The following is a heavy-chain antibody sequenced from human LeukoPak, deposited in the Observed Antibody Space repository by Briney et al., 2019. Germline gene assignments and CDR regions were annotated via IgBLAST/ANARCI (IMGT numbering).Heavy chain of an antibody. D-gene: IGHD6-13*01. V-gene: IGHV3-48*04. J-gene: IGHJ3*02. Sequence: GGSLRLSCAASGFTFSSYSMNWVRQAPGKGLEWVSYINTGSSTMYYADSVKGRFTISRDNAKNSLYLQMNSLRAEDTAVYYCARGLLIYSSSWYPDAFDIWGQGTMVTVSS. CDR3: ARGLLIYSSSWYPDAFDI. CDR1: GFTFSSYS. CDR2: INTGSSTM.